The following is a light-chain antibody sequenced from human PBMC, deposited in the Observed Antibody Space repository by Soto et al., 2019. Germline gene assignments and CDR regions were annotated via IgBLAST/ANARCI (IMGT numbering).Light chain of an antibody. Sequence: AIQMTQSPSSLSASVGDRVTITCRASQGIRIDLGWYQQKPRRAPKLLIYAASSLQSGVPSRFGGSGSGKDFTLTISSLQPEDFATYYCLQDYNYPRTFGQGTKVEIK. V-gene: IGKV1-6*01. CDR1: QGIRID. CDR3: LQDYNYPRT. CDR2: AAS. J-gene: IGKJ1*01.